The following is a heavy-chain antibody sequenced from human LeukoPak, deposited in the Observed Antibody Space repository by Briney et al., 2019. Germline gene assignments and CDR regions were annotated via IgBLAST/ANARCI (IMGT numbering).Heavy chain of an antibody. CDR2: INHSGST. D-gene: IGHD5-12*01. V-gene: IGHV4-39*07. Sequence: SETLSLTCTVSGGSISSSSYYWSWIRQPPGKGLEWIGEINHSGSTNYNPSLKSRVTISVDTSRNQFSLKLSSVTAADTAVYYCASQSVATIIPYYYGMDVWGQGTTVTVSS. CDR3: ASQSVATIIPYYYGMDV. J-gene: IGHJ6*02. CDR1: GGSISSSSYY.